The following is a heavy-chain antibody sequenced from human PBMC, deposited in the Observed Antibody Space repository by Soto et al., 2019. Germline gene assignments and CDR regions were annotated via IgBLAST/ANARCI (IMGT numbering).Heavy chain of an antibody. J-gene: IGHJ3*01. CDR2: ISGYRGNT. CDR1: GYNFFSFN. Sequence: ASVKVSCKTSGYNFFSFNVNWVRQAPGQGLEWLGSISGYRGNTKYAQSVQGRVTMTTDTSTNTAYMELRSLRSDDTAVYYCARGAFGFVDAYDLWGQGTMVTVS. CDR3: ARGAFGFVDAYDL. V-gene: IGHV1-18*01. D-gene: IGHD3-10*01.